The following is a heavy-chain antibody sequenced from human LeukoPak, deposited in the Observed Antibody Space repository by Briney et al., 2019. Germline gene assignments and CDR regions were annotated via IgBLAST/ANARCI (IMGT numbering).Heavy chain of an antibody. Sequence: TGGSLRLSCAASGFTFSRYAMTWVRQAPGKGLEWVSAISGSGDSTNYADSVKGRFTISRDNSKNTLYLQMNSLRAEDTAVYYCAKDVQQLVRWWFDPWGQGTTVTVSS. CDR1: GFTFSRYA. CDR3: AKDVQQLVRWWFDP. CDR2: ISGSGDST. D-gene: IGHD6-13*01. V-gene: IGHV3-23*01. J-gene: IGHJ5*01.